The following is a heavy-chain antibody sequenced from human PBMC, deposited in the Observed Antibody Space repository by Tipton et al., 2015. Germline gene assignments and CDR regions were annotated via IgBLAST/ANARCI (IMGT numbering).Heavy chain of an antibody. Sequence: TLSLTCSVSSDSISKYYWSWIRQPPGKELEWIGYIQYSGSTNYNPSLKSRVTISVDTSKTQFSLKMSSVTASDTAVYYCARREEDCSDNICVAFGPWGQGTLVNVSS. CDR2: IQYSGST. CDR1: SDSISKYY. V-gene: IGHV4-59*01. CDR3: ARREEDCSDNICVAFGP. J-gene: IGHJ5*02. D-gene: IGHD2-15*01.